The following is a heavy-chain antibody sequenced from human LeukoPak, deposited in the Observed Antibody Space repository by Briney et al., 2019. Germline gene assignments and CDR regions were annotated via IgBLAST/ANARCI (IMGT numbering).Heavy chain of an antibody. CDR2: IYSGGKT. CDR3: ATLGSIVWGRKGTASSL. Sequence: GGSLRLSCAASGFTVTSNYISWVRQAPGKGLEWVSVIYSGGKTFYADSVKGRFTISRHNSNNTLYLQMNSLRAEDTAVHYCATLGSIVWGRKGTASSLWGQGTLVTVSS. V-gene: IGHV3-53*04. J-gene: IGHJ4*02. CDR1: GFTVTSNY. D-gene: IGHD2-21*02.